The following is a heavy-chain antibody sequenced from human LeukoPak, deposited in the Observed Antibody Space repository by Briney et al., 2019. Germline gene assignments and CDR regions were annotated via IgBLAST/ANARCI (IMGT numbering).Heavy chain of an antibody. J-gene: IGHJ6*03. CDR1: GYSISSGYY. V-gene: IGHV4-38-2*01. D-gene: IGHD3-3*01. Sequence: SETLSLTCAVSGYSISSGYYWGWIRPPPGRGLEWIGSIYHSGSTYYNPSLKSRVTISVDTSKNQFSLKLSSVTAADTAVYYCARTRFLLNYMDVWGKGTTVTVSS. CDR2: IYHSGST. CDR3: ARTRFLLNYMDV.